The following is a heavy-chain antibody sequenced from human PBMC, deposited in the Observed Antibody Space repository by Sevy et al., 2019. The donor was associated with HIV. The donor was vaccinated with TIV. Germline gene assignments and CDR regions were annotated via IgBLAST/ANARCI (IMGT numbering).Heavy chain of an antibody. Sequence: GGSLRLSCAXXXXTFSSXWMNWVRQAPGKGLEWVANIKEDGSDKYYVDSVKGRFTISRDNAQNSLYLEMNSLRAEDTAVYYXARWXXWGKGTTVTVSS. V-gene: IGHV3-7*01. J-gene: IGHJ6*04. CDR3: ARWXX. CDR1: XXTFSSXW. CDR2: IKEDGSDK.